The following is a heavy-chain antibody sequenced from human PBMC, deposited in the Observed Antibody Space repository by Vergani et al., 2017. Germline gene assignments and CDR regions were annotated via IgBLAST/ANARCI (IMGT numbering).Heavy chain of an antibody. CDR1: GFTFSTYA. D-gene: IGHD1-26*01. V-gene: IGHV3-23*01. CDR2: LTGGGGST. Sequence: EVQLLESGGSLKQPGGSVRLSCAASGFTFSTYAMHWVRQAPGKGLEWVSALTGGGGSTYYADSFKGRFIISRGNSRDTLYLQMNSLRPEDSATYYCVEDAASYENFFDSWGQGALITVSS. J-gene: IGHJ4*02. CDR3: VEDAASYENFFDS.